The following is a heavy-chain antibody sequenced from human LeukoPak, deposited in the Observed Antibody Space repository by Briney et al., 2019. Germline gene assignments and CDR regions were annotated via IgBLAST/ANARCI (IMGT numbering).Heavy chain of an antibody. V-gene: IGHV1-69*01. D-gene: IGHD5-18*01. Sequence: ASVKVSCKDSGGTLSSYAISWVRQAPGQGLEWMGGIIPIFGTANYAQKFQGRVTITADESTSTAYMELSSLRSEDTAVYYCARSGYSYGYLYRLPFDYWGQGTLVTVSS. CDR2: IIPIFGTA. J-gene: IGHJ4*02. CDR3: ARSGYSYGYLYRLPFDY. CDR1: GGTLSSYA.